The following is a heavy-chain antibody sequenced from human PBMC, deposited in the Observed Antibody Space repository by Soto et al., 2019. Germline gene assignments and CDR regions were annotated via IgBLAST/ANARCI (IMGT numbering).Heavy chain of an antibody. CDR1: GGSMSSYY. V-gene: IGHV4-4*07. D-gene: IGHD3-3*01. CDR2: VYSSGGT. CDR3: ARGKRFSDWFDP. Sequence: SETLSLTCTVSGGSMSSYYWTWIRQPAGKGLEWIGRVYSSGGTHYNPSLKSRVTISLDTSKNQFSLRLLSVTDADTAVYYCARGKRFSDWFDPWGQGTLVTVSS. J-gene: IGHJ5*02.